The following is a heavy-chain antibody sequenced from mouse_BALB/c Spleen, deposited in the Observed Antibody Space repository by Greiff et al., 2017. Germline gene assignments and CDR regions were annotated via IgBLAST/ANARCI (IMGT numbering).Heavy chain of an antibody. J-gene: IGHJ4*01. Sequence: EVKLVESGPSLVKPSQTLSLTCSVTGDSITSGYWNWIRKFPGNKLEYMGYISYSGSTYYNPSLKSRISITRDTSKNQYYLQLNSVTTEDTATYYCARGYGNLYAMDYWGQGTSVTVSS. CDR2: ISYSGST. V-gene: IGHV3-8*02. CDR1: GDSITSGY. D-gene: IGHD2-1*01. CDR3: ARGYGNLYAMDY.